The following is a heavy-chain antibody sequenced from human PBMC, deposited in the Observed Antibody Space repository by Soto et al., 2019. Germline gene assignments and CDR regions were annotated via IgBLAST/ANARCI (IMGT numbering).Heavy chain of an antibody. Sequence: SETLSLTCVVSGGSVTSYHWSWIRQFPGKGLEWIAYTAYTGNTNYNPSLKSRVMMSVDTSKKQFSLKLRSVTAADTAVYYCVRDGTKTLRDWFDPWGQGISVTVSS. J-gene: IGHJ5*02. CDR1: GGSVTSYH. CDR2: TAYTGNT. D-gene: IGHD1-1*01. V-gene: IGHV4-59*02. CDR3: VRDGTKTLRDWFDP.